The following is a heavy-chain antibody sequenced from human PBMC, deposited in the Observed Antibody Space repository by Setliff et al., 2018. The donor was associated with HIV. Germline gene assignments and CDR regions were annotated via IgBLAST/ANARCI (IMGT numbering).Heavy chain of an antibody. J-gene: IGHJ5*02. CDR2: IYYSGTT. Sequence: SETLSLTCAVYGGSFSDDSWNWIRQPPGKGLEWIGYIYYSGTTKYNPSLKSRVTISVDMSKNQFSLHLTSVTAADRSLYYCARVGGIPWFDPWGQGTLVTVSS. CDR1: GGSFSDDS. CDR3: ARVGGIPWFDP. D-gene: IGHD1-20*01. V-gene: IGHV4-34*11.